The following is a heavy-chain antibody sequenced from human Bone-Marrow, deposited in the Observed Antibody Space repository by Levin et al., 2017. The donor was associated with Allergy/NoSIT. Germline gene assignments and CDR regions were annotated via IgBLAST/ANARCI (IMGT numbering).Heavy chain of an antibody. CDR2: VYSSGYT. D-gene: IGHD5-24*01. Sequence: SETLSLTCTVSGASIRGYYWSWIRQPPGKGMEWIAYVYSSGYTNYNPSLSSRVTISVDTPKNQFFLELNSVTAADAAVYYCVRGGGYKFDIDFWGQGTRVAVSS. CDR3: VRGGGYKFDIDF. J-gene: IGHJ4*02. CDR1: GASIRGYY. V-gene: IGHV4-59*01.